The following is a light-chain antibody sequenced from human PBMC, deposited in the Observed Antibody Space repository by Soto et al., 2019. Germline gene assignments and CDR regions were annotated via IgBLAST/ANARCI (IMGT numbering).Light chain of an antibody. CDR3: QQYNNWRST. CDR2: GAS. J-gene: IGKJ1*01. Sequence: EVVMTQSPATLSVSPGDTATLSFSASQSVSSSNLAWYQQKPGQAPRLLIYGASTRATGIPARFSGSGSGTEFTLTISSLQSEEYGNCFGQQYNNWRSTFGQGTKVDIK. CDR1: QSVSSSN. V-gene: IGKV3-15*01.